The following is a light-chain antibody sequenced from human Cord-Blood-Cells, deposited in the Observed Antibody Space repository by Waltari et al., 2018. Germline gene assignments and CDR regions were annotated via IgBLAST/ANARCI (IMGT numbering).Light chain of an antibody. CDR2: EDN. CDR3: QSYDSSIRL. V-gene: IGLV6-57*01. CDR1: SGSIASNY. Sequence: NFMLTQPHSVSESPGKTVTISCTRSSGSIASNYVQWYQQRPGSSPTTVIYEDNQRPSGVPARFSVAIDSSPTSASLTIAGLKTEDEDDYCFQSYDSSIRLFGGGTRLTVL. J-gene: IGLJ2*01.